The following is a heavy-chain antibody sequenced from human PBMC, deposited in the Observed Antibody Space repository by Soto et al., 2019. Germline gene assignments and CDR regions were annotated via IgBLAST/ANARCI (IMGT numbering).Heavy chain of an antibody. CDR2: IWYDGSNK. J-gene: IGHJ5*02. V-gene: IGHV3-33*01. CDR1: GFTFSSYG. Sequence: GGSLRLSCAASGFTFSSYGMHWVRQAPGKGLEWVAVIWYDGSNKYYADSVKGRFTISRDNSKNTLYLQMNSLRAEDTAVYYCARDPLVDRDLWFGELLYTPMFDPWGQGTLVTVSS. CDR3: ARDPLVDRDLWFGELLYTPMFDP. D-gene: IGHD3-10*01.